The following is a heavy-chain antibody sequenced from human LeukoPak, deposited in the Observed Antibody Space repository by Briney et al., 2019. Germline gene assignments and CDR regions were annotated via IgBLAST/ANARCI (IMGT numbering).Heavy chain of an antibody. D-gene: IGHD2-21*02. J-gene: IGHJ4*02. Sequence: GGSLRLSCAASGFTFSSYSMNWVRQAPGKGLEWVSYISSSSSTIYYADSVKGRFTISRDNAKNSLYLQMNSLRAEDTAVYYCTTDRGMTAMSIFGYWGQGTLVTVAS. CDR2: ISSSSSTI. CDR1: GFTFSSYS. V-gene: IGHV3-48*04. CDR3: TTDRGMTAMSIFGY.